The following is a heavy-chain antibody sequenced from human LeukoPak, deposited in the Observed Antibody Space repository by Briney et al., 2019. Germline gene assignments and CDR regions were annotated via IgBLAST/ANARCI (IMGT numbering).Heavy chain of an antibody. CDR2: IYYSGST. CDR3: ARRPDYGDYWYFDL. J-gene: IGHJ2*01. Sequence: SETLSLTCSVSGDSINNYYWSWIRQPPGRGLEWIGYIYYSGSTNYNPSLKSRLTISVDTSKDQFSLKLSSVTAADTAVYYCARRPDYGDYWYFDLWGRGTLVTVSS. V-gene: IGHV4-59*08. CDR1: GDSINNYY. D-gene: IGHD4-17*01.